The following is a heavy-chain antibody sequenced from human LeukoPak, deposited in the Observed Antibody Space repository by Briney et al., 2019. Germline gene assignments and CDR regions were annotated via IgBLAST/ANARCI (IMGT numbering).Heavy chain of an antibody. CDR2: ISYDGSRK. Sequence: GGSLRLSCAASGFTFRDYTIHWVRQAPGKGLEWVAVISYDGSRKYYADSVKGRFTISRDNSENTLYVQMSSLRAEDTALYYCVRGTSLGYCGDARCFGAFDIWGQGTMVTVSS. CDR3: VRGTSLGYCGDARCFGAFDI. J-gene: IGHJ3*02. CDR1: GFTFRDYT. V-gene: IGHV3-30*04. D-gene: IGHD2-15*01.